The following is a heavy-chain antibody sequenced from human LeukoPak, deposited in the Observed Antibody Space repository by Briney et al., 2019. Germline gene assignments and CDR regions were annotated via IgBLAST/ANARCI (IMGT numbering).Heavy chain of an antibody. CDR2: IDPSDSYT. Sequence: KHGESLRISCKRSGYRFTNYWITWVRQMPGKGLGWMGRIDPSDSYTNYSPSFQGHVTISADKSISTAYLQWSSLQASDTAMYYCARLMSGSASFDYWGQGTLLTVSS. J-gene: IGHJ4*02. CDR1: GYRFTNYW. V-gene: IGHV5-10-1*01. CDR3: ARLMSGSASFDY. D-gene: IGHD6-19*01.